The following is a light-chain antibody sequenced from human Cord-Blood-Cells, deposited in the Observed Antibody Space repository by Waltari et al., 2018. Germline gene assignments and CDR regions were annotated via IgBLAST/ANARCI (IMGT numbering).Light chain of an antibody. CDR3: QQYNSYST. Sequence: DIQMTQSPSTLSASVGDSVTITCRASQSISSWLAWYQQKPGKAPKLLLYKASSLESGVPSRFSGSGAGTEFTLTISSLQPGDFATYYCQQYNSYSTFGQGTKVEIK. J-gene: IGKJ1*01. V-gene: IGKV1-5*03. CDR1: QSISSW. CDR2: KAS.